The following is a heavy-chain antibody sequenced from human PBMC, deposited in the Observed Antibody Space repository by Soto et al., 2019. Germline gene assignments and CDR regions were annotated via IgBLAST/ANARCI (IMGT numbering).Heavy chain of an antibody. CDR1: GFTFSIFG. V-gene: IGHV3-30*18. Sequence: QVQLVESGGGVVQPGRSLRLSCSASGFTFSIFGMHWVRQAPGKGLEWVAVISSDGSNKYYTDSVKGRFTISRDNPKNMLYLQMNSLRADDTAVYFCAKEITMPRGPRVFDSWGQETLVTVSS. CDR2: ISSDGSNK. CDR3: AKEITMPRGPRVFDS. D-gene: IGHD3-10*01. J-gene: IGHJ4*02.